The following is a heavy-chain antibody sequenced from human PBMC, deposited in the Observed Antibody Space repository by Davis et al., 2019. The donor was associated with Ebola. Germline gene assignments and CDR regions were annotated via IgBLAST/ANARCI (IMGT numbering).Heavy chain of an antibody. Sequence: PGGSLRLSCTVSGGSISSYYWSWIRQPPGKGLEWIGYIYYSGSTNYNPSLKSRVTISVDTSKNQFSLKLSSVTAADTAVYYCARGKHLFDYWGQGTLVTVSS. CDR1: GGSISSYY. CDR3: ARGKHLFDY. V-gene: IGHV4-59*01. CDR2: IYYSGST. J-gene: IGHJ4*02.